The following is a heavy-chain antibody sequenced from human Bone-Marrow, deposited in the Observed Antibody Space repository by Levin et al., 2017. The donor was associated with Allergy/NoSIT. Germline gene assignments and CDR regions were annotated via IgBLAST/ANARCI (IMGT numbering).Heavy chain of an antibody. J-gene: IGHJ4*02. D-gene: IGHD5-12*01. CDR2: IHPDGTT. CDR1: AFSVSSNF. V-gene: IGHV3-53*01. Sequence: PGESLKISCAASAFSVSSNFFNWVRQAPGKGLEWVSLIHPDGTTHYSDSVKGRFTISRDNSKNTLYLQMNSLRADDTAVYYCAGGKGYLIDYWGQGTLVTVSS. CDR3: AGGKGYLIDY.